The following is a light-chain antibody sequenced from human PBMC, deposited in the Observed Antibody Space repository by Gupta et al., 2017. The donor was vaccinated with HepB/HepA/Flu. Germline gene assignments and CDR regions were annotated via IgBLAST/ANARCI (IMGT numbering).Light chain of an antibody. CDR3: QQSYSPLWT. CDR2: SAS. J-gene: IGKJ1*01. Sequence: DIQMTQSPSSLSASIGDRVSITCRVSHTIITDLNWFQQRPGKAPKLLLYSASNLQSGVPSRFSGSGSGTDFTLTITSLQPEDFATYYCQQSYSPLWTFGQGTKVDIK. CDR1: HTIITD. V-gene: IGKV1-39*01.